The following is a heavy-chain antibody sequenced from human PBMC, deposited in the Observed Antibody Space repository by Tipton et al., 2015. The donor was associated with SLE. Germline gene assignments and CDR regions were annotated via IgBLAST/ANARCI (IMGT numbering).Heavy chain of an antibody. V-gene: IGHV4-61*09. CDR2: IYAGGST. J-gene: IGHJ5*02. D-gene: IGHD3-10*01. Sequence: LSLTCTVSGDSISRASYYWTWIRQPAGKGLEWIGYIYAGGSTNYNSSLKSRVTISIDTSKNQFSLKLNSVTAADTAVYYCARDRSYGPWFDPWGQGTLVTVSS. CDR3: ARDRSYGPWFDP. CDR1: GDSISRASYY.